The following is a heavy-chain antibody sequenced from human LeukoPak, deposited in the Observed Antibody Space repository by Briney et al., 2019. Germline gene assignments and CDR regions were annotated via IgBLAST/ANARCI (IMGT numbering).Heavy chain of an antibody. CDR1: GYTFTGYY. J-gene: IGHJ5*02. D-gene: IGHD3-22*01. Sequence: ASVKVSCKASGYTFTGYYMYWVRQAPGQGLEWMGWINPNSGGTNYAQKFQGRVTMTRDTSISTAYMELSRLRSDDTAVYYCAREAYDSSGYDSGEWFDPWGQGTLVTVSS. V-gene: IGHV1-2*02. CDR3: AREAYDSSGYDSGEWFDP. CDR2: INPNSGGT.